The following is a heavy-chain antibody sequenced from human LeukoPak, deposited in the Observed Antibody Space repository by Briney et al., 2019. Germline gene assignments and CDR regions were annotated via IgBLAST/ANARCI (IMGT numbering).Heavy chain of an antibody. J-gene: IGHJ4*02. V-gene: IGHV1-18*01. CDR3: ARVHKYCSGSSCNDY. D-gene: IGHD2-15*01. Sequence: ASVKVSCRASGYTFTSYGISWVRQAPGQGVEGMGWISAYSGNIDYAQTFQGRVIMTTDTSTSTGYMELRSLRPDDTAVYYCARVHKYCSGSSCNDYWGQGTLVTVSS. CDR1: GYTFTSYG. CDR2: ISAYSGNI.